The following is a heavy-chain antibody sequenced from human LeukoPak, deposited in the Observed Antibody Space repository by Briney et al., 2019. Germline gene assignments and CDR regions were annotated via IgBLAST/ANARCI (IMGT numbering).Heavy chain of an antibody. CDR3: ARAGSNWNYVY. CDR2: IKQDGSEK. CDR1: GFTFRGFL. D-gene: IGHD1-7*01. V-gene: IGHV3-7*01. Sequence: GGSLRLSCAASGFTFRGFLMSWVRQTPGKGLEWVANIKQDGSEKYYADSVKGRFTISRDNTKNSLSLQMNSLRAEDAAVYYCARAGSNWNYVYWGQGTLVTVSS. J-gene: IGHJ4*02.